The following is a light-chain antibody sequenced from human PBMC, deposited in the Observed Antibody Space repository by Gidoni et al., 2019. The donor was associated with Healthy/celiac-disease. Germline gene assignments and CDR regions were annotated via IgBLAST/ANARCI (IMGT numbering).Light chain of an antibody. Sequence: DIQTTQSPSSLSASVGDRVTITCRASQSISSYLNWYQQKPGEAPKLLYSAASSVKSGVPSRCSGSGAGKDFTLTISRLQAEDFANYYYQQSYSTRHTFGGGTKVEIK. CDR1: QSISSY. V-gene: IGKV1-39*01. J-gene: IGKJ4*01. CDR3: QQSYSTRHT. CDR2: AAS.